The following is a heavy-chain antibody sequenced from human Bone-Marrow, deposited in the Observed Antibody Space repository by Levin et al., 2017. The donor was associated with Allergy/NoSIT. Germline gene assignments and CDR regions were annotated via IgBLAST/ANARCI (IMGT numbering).Heavy chain of an antibody. CDR3: ARSKMRCSSGRCYSRFDS. J-gene: IGHJ4*02. Sequence: GGSLRLSCAASGFTFYNYAIHWVRQAPGRGPEWVSGISGNGTTTDYADSAKGRVTISRDNSKNTVYMEMNSLRVDDTALYYCARSKMRCSSGRCYSRFDSWGQGPGVTVSS. CDR2: ISGNGTTT. CDR1: GFTFYNYA. V-gene: IGHV3-23*01. D-gene: IGHD2-15*01.